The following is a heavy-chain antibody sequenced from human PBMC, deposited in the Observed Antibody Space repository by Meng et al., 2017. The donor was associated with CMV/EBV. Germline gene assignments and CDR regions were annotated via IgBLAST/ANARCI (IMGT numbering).Heavy chain of an antibody. D-gene: IGHD2-2*01. CDR2: ISSSGSTI. CDR3: ARDGVVLVVPAYYYGMDV. J-gene: IGHJ6*02. CDR1: GFTFSDYY. V-gene: IGHV3-11*01. Sequence: GGSLRLSCAVSGFTFSDYYMSWIRQAPGKGLEWVSYISSSGSTIYYADSVKGRFTISRDNAKNSLYLQMNSLRAEDTAVYYCARDGVVLVVPAYYYGMDVWDQGTTVTVSS.